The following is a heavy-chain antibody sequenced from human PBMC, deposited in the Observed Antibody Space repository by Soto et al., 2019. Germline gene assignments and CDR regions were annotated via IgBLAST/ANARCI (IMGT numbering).Heavy chain of an antibody. Sequence: ASVKVSCKASGYTFTGYYMHWVRQAPGQGLEWMGWINPNSGGTNYAQKLQGWVTMTRDTSTSTAYMELRSLRSDDTAVYYCARVTTVTLTRYNWFDPWGQGTLVTVSS. J-gene: IGHJ5*02. V-gene: IGHV1-2*04. CDR3: ARVTTVTLTRYNWFDP. D-gene: IGHD4-4*01. CDR2: INPNSGGT. CDR1: GYTFTGYY.